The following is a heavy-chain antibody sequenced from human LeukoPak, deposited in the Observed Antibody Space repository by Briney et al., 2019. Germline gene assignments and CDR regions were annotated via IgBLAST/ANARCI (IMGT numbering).Heavy chain of an antibody. Sequence: PGRSLRLSCAASGFTFSSYAMHWVRQAPGEGLEWVAVISYDGSNKYYADSVKGRFTISRDNSKNTLYLQMNSLRAEDTAVYYCARTDTGLTGMDVWGQGTTVTVSS. CDR3: ARTDTGLTGMDV. CDR1: GFTFSSYA. V-gene: IGHV3-30-3*01. D-gene: IGHD5-18*01. J-gene: IGHJ6*02. CDR2: ISYDGSNK.